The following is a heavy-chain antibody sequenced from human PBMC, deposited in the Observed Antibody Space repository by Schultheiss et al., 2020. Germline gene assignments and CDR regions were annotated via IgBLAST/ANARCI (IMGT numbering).Heavy chain of an antibody. D-gene: IGHD6-19*01. CDR2: ISSGSNTI. CDR3: ARGGTRFASGCLDF. Sequence: GGSLRLSCAASGFTFSTYSMNWVRQGPGKGLEWVSYISSGSNTIYYADSVKGRFTISRDNAKNSLYLQMNSLKTEDSALYYCARGGTRFASGCLDFWGQGTLVTVSS. CDR1: GFTFSTYS. V-gene: IGHV3-48*01. J-gene: IGHJ4*02.